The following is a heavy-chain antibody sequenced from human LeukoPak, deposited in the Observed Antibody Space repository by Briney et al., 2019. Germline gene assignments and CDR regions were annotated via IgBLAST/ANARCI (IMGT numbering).Heavy chain of an antibody. CDR3: AREQSIAAPRHYYYGMDA. CDR2: INPSGGST. D-gene: IGHD6-6*01. Sequence: ASVKVSCKASGYTFTSYYMHWVRQAPGQGLEWMGIINPSGGSTSYAQKFQGRVTMTRDTSTSTVYMELSSLRSEDTAVYYCAREQSIAAPRHYYYGMDAWGQGTTVTVSS. CDR1: GYTFTSYY. J-gene: IGHJ6*02. V-gene: IGHV1-46*01.